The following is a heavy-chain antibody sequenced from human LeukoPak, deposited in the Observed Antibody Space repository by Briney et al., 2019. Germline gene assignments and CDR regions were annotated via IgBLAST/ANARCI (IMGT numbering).Heavy chain of an antibody. J-gene: IGHJ3*02. CDR2: MYDTENT. CDR3: ARQGFLEWSNDAFDI. D-gene: IGHD3-3*01. V-gene: IGHV4-59*08. Sequence: SETLSLTCTVSGGSISSYYWSWIRQPPGKGLEWIGYMYDTENTNYNPSLKSRVTISVDTSKNQFSLKLSSVTAADTAVYYCARQGFLEWSNDAFDIWGQGTMVTVSS. CDR1: GGSISSYY.